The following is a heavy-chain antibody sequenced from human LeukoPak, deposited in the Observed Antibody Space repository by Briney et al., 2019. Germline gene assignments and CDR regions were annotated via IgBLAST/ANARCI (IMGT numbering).Heavy chain of an antibody. V-gene: IGHV3-21*01. CDR1: GFTFSSYS. CDR3: ARDFASVAAQLLGFAFDI. D-gene: IGHD2-15*01. CDR2: ISSSSSYI. J-gene: IGHJ3*02. Sequence: GGSLRLSCAASGFTFSSYSMNWVRQAPGKGLEWVSSISSSSSYIYYADSVKGRFTISRDNAKNSLYLQMNSLRAEDRAVYYCARDFASVAAQLLGFAFDIWGQGTMVTVSS.